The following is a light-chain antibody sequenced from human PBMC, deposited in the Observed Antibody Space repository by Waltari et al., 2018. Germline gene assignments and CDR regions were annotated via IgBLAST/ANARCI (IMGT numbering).Light chain of an antibody. J-gene: IGLJ2*01. CDR1: SSDVDGHNY. CDR2: DVV. CDR3: SSYASSK. V-gene: IGLV2-14*01. Sequence: QSALTQPASVSGSPGQTITIPCTGTSSDVDGHNYVSWYQQHPGKAPKLMIYDVVKRPSGVSNRFSGSKSGNTASLTISGLQAEDDAIYYCSSYASSKFGGGTKLTVL.